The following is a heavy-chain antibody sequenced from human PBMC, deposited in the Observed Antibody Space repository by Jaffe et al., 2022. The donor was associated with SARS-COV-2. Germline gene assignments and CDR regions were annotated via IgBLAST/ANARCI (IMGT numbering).Heavy chain of an antibody. CDR1: GFTFSNFA. D-gene: IGHD2-15*01. J-gene: IGHJ4*02. CDR2: INGRGDGT. V-gene: IGHV3-23*01. Sequence: EVHLLESGGGLVQPGGSLRLSCAASGFTFSNFALSWVRQAPGKGLEWVSSINGRGDGTYYTDSVKGRFTISRDNSKNTLFLQMSSLRAEDTAVYYCAKGSTNSCYSSTNSWGQGTLVTVSS. CDR3: AKGSTNSCYSSTNS.